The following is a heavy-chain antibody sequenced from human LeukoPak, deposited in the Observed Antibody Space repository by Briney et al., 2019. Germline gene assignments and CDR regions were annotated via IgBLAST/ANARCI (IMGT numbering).Heavy chain of an antibody. V-gene: IGHV3-64D*06. CDR2: ISGSGIGT. CDR3: VKESGFMVAPNSAFDI. Sequence: GGSLRLSCSASGFTFSSYAMHWVRQAPGKGLEYVSGISGSGIGTYYSDSVKGRFTISRDNSKNTLYLQMSSLRAEDTAVYYCVKESGFMVAPNSAFDIWGQGTMVTVSS. D-gene: IGHD4/OR15-4a*01. J-gene: IGHJ3*02. CDR1: GFTFSSYA.